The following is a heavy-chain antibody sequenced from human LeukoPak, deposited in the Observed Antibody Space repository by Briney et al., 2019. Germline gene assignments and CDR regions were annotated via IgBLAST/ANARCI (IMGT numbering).Heavy chain of an antibody. Sequence: ASVKVSCKASGYTFNTYGISWVRQAPGQGLEWMGWISAYSDDTNYAQNLQGRVTMTTDTATSTAYMELRSLRSDDTAVYYCARDGVIGSDLDYWGQGALVTVSS. D-gene: IGHD2/OR15-2a*01. J-gene: IGHJ4*02. CDR3: ARDGVIGSDLDY. CDR1: GYTFNTYG. V-gene: IGHV1-18*01. CDR2: ISAYSDDT.